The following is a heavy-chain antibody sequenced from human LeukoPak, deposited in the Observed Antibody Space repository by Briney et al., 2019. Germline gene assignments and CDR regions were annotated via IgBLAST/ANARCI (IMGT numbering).Heavy chain of an antibody. V-gene: IGHV3-74*01. CDR3: ARIGAATYAFDI. CDR1: GFTFSNYW. Sequence: GGSLRLSCVASGFTFSNYWMHWVRQAPGKGLVWVSRIKSDGSSTSYADSVKGRFTISRDNAKNTLYLQMNSLRAEDTAVYYCARIGAATYAFDIWGQGTMVTVSS. J-gene: IGHJ3*02. CDR2: IKSDGSST. D-gene: IGHD1-26*01.